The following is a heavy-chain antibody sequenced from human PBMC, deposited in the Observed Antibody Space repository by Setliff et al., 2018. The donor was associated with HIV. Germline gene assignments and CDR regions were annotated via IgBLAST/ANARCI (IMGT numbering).Heavy chain of an antibody. CDR3: ARLIHTGLLYFDY. CDR1: GVSISGHY. Sequence: ASETLSLTCFVSGVSISGHYWGWIRQPPGTGLEWIGSIYTSGTTEYNPSLDSRVTISVDTSRDQFSLNLRSVTAADTALYFCARLIHTGLLYFDYWGLGMLVTVSS. D-gene: IGHD2-8*02. J-gene: IGHJ4*02. V-gene: IGHV4-4*09. CDR2: IYTSGTT.